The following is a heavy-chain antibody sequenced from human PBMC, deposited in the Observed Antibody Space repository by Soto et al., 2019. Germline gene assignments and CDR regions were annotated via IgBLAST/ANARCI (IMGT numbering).Heavy chain of an antibody. D-gene: IGHD4-4*01. CDR2: ISDGGGSK. V-gene: IGHV3-23*01. J-gene: IGHJ6*02. CDR1: GFTFSSYA. CDR3: AKDLGDYSPHYYGMDV. Sequence: GGSLRLSCAASGFTFSSYAMHWVRQAPGKGLEWVSTISDGGGSKYYEDSVKGRFTISRDNSKNTLYLQMNSLRVEDTAIYYCAKDLGDYSPHYYGMDVWGQGTTVTXSS.